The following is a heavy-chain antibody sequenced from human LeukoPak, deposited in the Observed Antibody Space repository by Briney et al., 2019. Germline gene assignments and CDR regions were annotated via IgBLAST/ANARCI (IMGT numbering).Heavy chain of an antibody. CDR2: IWYDGSNK. Sequence: PGRSLRLSCAASGFTFSSYGMHWVRQAPGKGLEWVAVIWYDGSNKFYADSVKGRFTISRDNAKNSLYLQMNSLRAEDTAVYYCARVGAYNWNYICDCWGQGTLVTVSS. CDR1: GFTFSSYG. CDR3: ARVGAYNWNYICDC. D-gene: IGHD1-7*01. J-gene: IGHJ4*02. V-gene: IGHV3-33*01.